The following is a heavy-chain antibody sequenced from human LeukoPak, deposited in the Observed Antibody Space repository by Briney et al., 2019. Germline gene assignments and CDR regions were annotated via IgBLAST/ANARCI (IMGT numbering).Heavy chain of an antibody. Sequence: SETLSLTCTVSGYSISSGYYWGWIRQPPGKGLEWIGPIYHSGSTYYNPSLKSRVTVSVDTSKNQFSLRLTSVTAADTAVYYCARLSGIYCDRGSCFDYFDSWGQGTLVTVSS. CDR2: IYHSGST. V-gene: IGHV4-38-2*02. D-gene: IGHD2-15*01. J-gene: IGHJ5*01. CDR1: GYSISSGYY. CDR3: ARLSGIYCDRGSCFDYFDS.